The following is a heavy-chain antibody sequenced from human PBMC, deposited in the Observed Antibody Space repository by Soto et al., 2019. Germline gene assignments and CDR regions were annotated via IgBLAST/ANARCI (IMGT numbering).Heavy chain of an antibody. CDR3: VRDGRIAADPNNWLDP. J-gene: IGHJ5*02. Sequence: EVQLAESGGGLVRPGGSLRLSCAGSGFTFSSFSMNWFRQAPGKGLGWVSSISSRSSYIYYADSVKGRFSISRDNAKNSLYLQMNSLRDEDTAVYYCVRDGRIAADPNNWLDPWGQGTLVTVSS. V-gene: IGHV3-21*01. CDR1: GFTFSSFS. D-gene: IGHD6-6*01. CDR2: ISSRSSYI.